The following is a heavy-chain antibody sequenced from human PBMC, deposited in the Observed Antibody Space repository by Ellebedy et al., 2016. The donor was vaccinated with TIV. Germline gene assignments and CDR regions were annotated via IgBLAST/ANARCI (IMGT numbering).Heavy chain of an antibody. CDR3: ARDWNYVFHP. CDR2: IWYDGFNK. Sequence: GESLKISCAASGFSFSTYGMHWVRRAPGQGLEWVAVIWYDGFNKDYADSVKGRFVISRDNARQSLFLRMNSLRVDDTAIYFCARDWNYVFHPWGQGTLVTVS. CDR1: GFSFSTYG. V-gene: IGHV3-33*01. J-gene: IGHJ5*02. D-gene: IGHD1-7*01.